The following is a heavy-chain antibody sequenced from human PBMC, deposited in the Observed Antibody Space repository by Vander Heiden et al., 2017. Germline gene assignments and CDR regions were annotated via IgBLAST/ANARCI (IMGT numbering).Heavy chain of an antibody. CDR3: ARVRVPRSGMDV. J-gene: IGHJ6*02. D-gene: IGHD3-10*01. V-gene: IGHV3-33*01. CDR2: IWYDESNK. CDR1: GFTFSSYG. Sequence: QVQLVESGGGVVQPGRSLRLSCAASGFTFSSYGMHWVRQAPGKGLEWVAVIWYDESNKYYVDSVKGRFTISRDNSKNTLYLQMNSLRAEDTAVYYCARVRVPRSGMDVWGQGTTVTVSS.